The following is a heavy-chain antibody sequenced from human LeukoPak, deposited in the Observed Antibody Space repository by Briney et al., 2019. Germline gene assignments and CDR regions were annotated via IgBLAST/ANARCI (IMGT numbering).Heavy chain of an antibody. CDR3: ARLEATVSIHAYFDY. J-gene: IGHJ4*02. CDR1: GYSISSGYY. Sequence: SETLSLTCTVSGYSISSGYYWSWIRQSPGKGLEWIGYIYYSGGTNYNPSLKSRVTISIDTSNNQLSLQLSSVTAADTAVYYCARLEATVSIHAYFDYWGQGTLVTVSS. D-gene: IGHD4-17*01. CDR2: IYYSGGT. V-gene: IGHV4-61*01.